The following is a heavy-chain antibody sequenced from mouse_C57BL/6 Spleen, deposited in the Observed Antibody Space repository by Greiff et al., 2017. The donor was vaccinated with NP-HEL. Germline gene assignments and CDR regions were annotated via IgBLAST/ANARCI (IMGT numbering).Heavy chain of an antibody. Sequence: DVQLQEPGPELVKPGASVKMSCKASGYTFTDYNMDWVKQSHGKSLEWIGDINPNNGGTIYNQKFKGKATLTVDKSSSTAYMQLSSLTSEDTAVYYCARGDYGCDYWGQGTTLTVSS. J-gene: IGHJ2*01. V-gene: IGHV1-18*01. D-gene: IGHD1-1*01. CDR2: INPNNGGT. CDR3: ARGDYGCDY. CDR1: GYTFTDYN.